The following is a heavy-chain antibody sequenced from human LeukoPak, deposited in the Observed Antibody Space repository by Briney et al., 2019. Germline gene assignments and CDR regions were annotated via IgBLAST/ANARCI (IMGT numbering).Heavy chain of an antibody. J-gene: IGHJ5*02. CDR2: IKQDGSEK. CDR3: ARWDGEYEGAEWFDP. D-gene: IGHD4-17*01. Sequence: GGSLRLSCAASGFTFSSYWMSWVRQAPGKGLEWVANIKQDGSEKYYVDSVKGRFTISRDNAKNSLYLQMNSLRAEDTAVYYCARWDGEYEGAEWFDPWGQGTLVTVSS. CDR1: GFTFSSYW. V-gene: IGHV3-7*01.